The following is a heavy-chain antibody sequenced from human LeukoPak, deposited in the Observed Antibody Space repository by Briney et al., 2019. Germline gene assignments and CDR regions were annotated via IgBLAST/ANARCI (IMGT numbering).Heavy chain of an antibody. J-gene: IGHJ5*02. D-gene: IGHD4/OR15-4a*01. CDR1: GYTFTSYD. CDR3: ARVIDDLTNWFDP. CDR2: MNPNSGNT. V-gene: IGHV1-8*01. Sequence: ASVKVSCKASGYTFTSYDINWVRQATGQGLEWMGWMNPNSGNTGYAQKFQGRVTMTRNTSISTAYMELSSLRSEDTAVYYCARVIDDLTNWFDPWGQGTLVTVSS.